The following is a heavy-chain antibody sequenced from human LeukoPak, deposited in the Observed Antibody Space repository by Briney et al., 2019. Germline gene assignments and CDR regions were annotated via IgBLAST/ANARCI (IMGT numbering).Heavy chain of an antibody. CDR1: GGSMSSYY. V-gene: IGHV4-59*01. D-gene: IGHD6-25*01. CDR2: IYYRGST. CDR3: AKGRGYEMPRVFDY. Sequence: PSETLSLTCTVSGGSMSSYYGSWIRQPPRGGLEWSGYIYYRGSTNYNPSLKSRVTMSVDTSKNQFSLNLRSVTAADTAVYYCAKGRGYEMPRVFDYWGQGTLVTVSS. J-gene: IGHJ4*02.